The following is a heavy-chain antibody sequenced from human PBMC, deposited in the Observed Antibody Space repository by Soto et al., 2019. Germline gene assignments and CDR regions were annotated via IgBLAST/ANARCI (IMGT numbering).Heavy chain of an antibody. CDR3: ARDSHDTVEWFDY. CDR2: IIPIIGIA. D-gene: IGHD3-3*01. Sequence: SAQVSFNPSGGTFSSETISWVRKASGQGLEWMSRIIPIIGIANYPQKFQGRVTITADKSTSTAYMELSSLRSEDTAVYYCARDSHDTVEWFDYWGEGTLVTVSS. J-gene: IGHJ4*02. CDR1: GGTFSSET. V-gene: IGHV1-69*04.